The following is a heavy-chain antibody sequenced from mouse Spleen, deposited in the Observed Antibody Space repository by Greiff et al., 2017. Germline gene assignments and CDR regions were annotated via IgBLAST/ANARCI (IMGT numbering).Heavy chain of an antibody. CDR3: AKAYDGYYAMDY. J-gene: IGHJ4*01. CDR1: GFSLTSYG. V-gene: IGHV2-5-1*01. CDR2: IWRGGST. Sequence: QVQLQQSGPSLVQPSQSLSITCTVSGFSLTSYGVHWVRQSPGKGLEWLGVIWRGGSTDYNAAFMSRLSITKDNSKSQVFFKMNSLQADDTAIYYCAKAYDGYYAMDYWGQGTSVTVSS. D-gene: IGHD2-3*01.